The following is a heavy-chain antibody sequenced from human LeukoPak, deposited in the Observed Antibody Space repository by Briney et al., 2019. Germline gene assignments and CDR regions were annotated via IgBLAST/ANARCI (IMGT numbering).Heavy chain of an antibody. CDR1: GFTFSSYW. V-gene: IGHV3-7*01. CDR3: AKDLMNYDFWSVYQVY. J-gene: IGHJ4*02. CDR2: IKADGSDK. D-gene: IGHD3-3*01. Sequence: GGSLRLSCAASGFTFSSYWMTWVRQAPGKGLEWVANIKADGSDKYYVDSVKGRFTISRDNAKNSVYLQMNSLRAEDTAVYYCAKDLMNYDFWSVYQVYWGQGTLVTVSS.